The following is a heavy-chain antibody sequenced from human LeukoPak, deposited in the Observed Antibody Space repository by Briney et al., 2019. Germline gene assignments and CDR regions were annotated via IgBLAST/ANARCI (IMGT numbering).Heavy chain of an antibody. V-gene: IGHV1-69*05. CDR1: GGTFSSYA. CDR3: ARDLDYYGSGSYYFDY. Sequence: SVKVSCKASGGTFSSYAISWVRQAPGQGLEWMGRIIPIFGTANYAQKFQGRVTITTDESTSTAYMELSSLRPEDTAVYYCARDLDYYGSGSYYFDYWGQGTLVTVSS. D-gene: IGHD3-10*01. J-gene: IGHJ4*02. CDR2: IIPIFGTA.